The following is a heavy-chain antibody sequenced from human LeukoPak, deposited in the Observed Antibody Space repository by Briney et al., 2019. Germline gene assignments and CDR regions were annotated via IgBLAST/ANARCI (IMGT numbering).Heavy chain of an antibody. CDR2: ISAYNGNT. Sequence: ASVKVSCKASGYTFTSYGISWVRQAPGQGLEWMGWISAYNGNTNYAQKLQGRVTMTTDTSTSIAYMELRSLRSDDTAVYYCARDTITMVRGVTYFDYWGQGTLVTVSS. CDR3: ARDTITMVRGVTYFDY. V-gene: IGHV1-18*01. D-gene: IGHD3-10*01. J-gene: IGHJ4*02. CDR1: GYTFTSYG.